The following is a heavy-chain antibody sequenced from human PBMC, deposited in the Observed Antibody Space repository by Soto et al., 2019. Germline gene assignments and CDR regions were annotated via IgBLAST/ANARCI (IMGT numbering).Heavy chain of an antibody. CDR3: ASQPTGIVAVGTEAGYYYYGMDV. D-gene: IGHD6-13*01. CDR1: GYTFTSYG. V-gene: IGHV1-18*01. CDR2: ISAYNGNT. J-gene: IGHJ6*02. Sequence: EASVKVSCKASGYTFTSYGISWVRQAPGQGLEWMGWISAYNGNTNYAQKLQGRVTMTTDTSTSTAYMELRSLRSDDTAVYYCASQPTGIVAVGTEAGYYYYGMDVWGQGPTVT.